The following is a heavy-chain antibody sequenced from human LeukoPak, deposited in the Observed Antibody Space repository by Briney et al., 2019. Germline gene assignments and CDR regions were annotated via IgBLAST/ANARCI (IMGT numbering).Heavy chain of an antibody. CDR2: TYYRSKWYN. Sequence: SQTLSLTCAISGDSVSSNSAAWNWIRQSPSRGLEWLGRTYYRSKWYNDYAVSVKSRITINPDTSKNQFSLQLNSVTPEDTAVYYCASSPTAGYDFWSGYGYFDYWGQGTLVTVSS. J-gene: IGHJ4*02. CDR1: GDSVSSNSAA. D-gene: IGHD3-3*01. V-gene: IGHV6-1*01. CDR3: ASSPTAGYDFWSGYGYFDY.